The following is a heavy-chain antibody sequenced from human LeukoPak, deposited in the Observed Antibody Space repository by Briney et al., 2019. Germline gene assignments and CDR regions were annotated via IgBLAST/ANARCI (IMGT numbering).Heavy chain of an antibody. CDR1: GFTFSSYA. Sequence: GGSLRLSCAASGFTFSSYAMSWVRQAPGKGLEWVSAISGSGGSTYYADSVKGRFTISRGNSKNTLYLQMNSLRAEDTAVYYCAKGLRITMIVVVTQGYFDYWGQRTLVTVSS. J-gene: IGHJ4*02. D-gene: IGHD3-22*01. CDR2: ISGSGGST. V-gene: IGHV3-23*01. CDR3: AKGLRITMIVVVTQGYFDY.